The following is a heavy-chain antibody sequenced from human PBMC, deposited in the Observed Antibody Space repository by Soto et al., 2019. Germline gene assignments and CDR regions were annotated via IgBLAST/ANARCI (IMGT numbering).Heavy chain of an antibody. Sequence: TLSLTCTVSGGSISSGGYYWSWIRQHPGKGLEWIGYIYYSGSTYYNPSLKSRVTISVDTSKNQFSLKLSSVTAVDTAVYYCAGGGSSSGKVEDYYYGMDVWGQGTTVTVSS. J-gene: IGHJ6*02. D-gene: IGHD6-6*01. V-gene: IGHV4-31*03. CDR3: AGGGSSSGKVEDYYYGMDV. CDR2: IYYSGST. CDR1: GGSISSGGYY.